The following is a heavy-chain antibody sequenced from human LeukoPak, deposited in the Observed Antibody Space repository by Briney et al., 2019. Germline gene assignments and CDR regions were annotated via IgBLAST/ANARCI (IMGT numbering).Heavy chain of an antibody. CDR3: ARDIAVARGYYYYGMDV. J-gene: IGHJ6*04. D-gene: IGHD6-19*01. CDR1: GFTFSSYA. CDR2: ISYDGSNK. V-gene: IGHV3-30*04. Sequence: GGSLRLSCTPSGFTFSSYAMHWARQAPGKGLAWVAVISYDGSNKYYADSVKGRFTISRDNSKNTLYLQMNSLRAEDTAVYYCARDIAVARGYYYYGMDVWGKGTTVTVSS.